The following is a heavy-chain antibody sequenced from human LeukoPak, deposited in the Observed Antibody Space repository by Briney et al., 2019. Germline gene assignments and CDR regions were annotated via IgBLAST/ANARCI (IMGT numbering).Heavy chain of an antibody. J-gene: IGHJ4*02. CDR1: GFTFSSYG. V-gene: IGHV3-30*18. D-gene: IGHD3-22*01. Sequence: PGGSLRLSCAASGFTFSSYGMHWVRQAPGKGLEWVAVISYDGSNKYYADSVKGRFTISRDNSKNTLHLQMNSLRAEDTAVYYCAKLASSGRRGWGQGTLVTVSS. CDR2: ISYDGSNK. CDR3: AKLASSGRRG.